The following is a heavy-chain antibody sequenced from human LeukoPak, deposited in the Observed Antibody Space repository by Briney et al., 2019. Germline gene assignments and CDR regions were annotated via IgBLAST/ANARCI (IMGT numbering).Heavy chain of an antibody. D-gene: IGHD6-13*01. CDR1: GSTFSAAW. CDR3: AKDERSDSSSWYGVVY. CDR2: ISGSGGST. Sequence: GGSLRLSCTASGSTFSAAWMNWVRQAPGKGLEWVSAISGSGGSTYYADSVKGRFTISRDNSKNTLYLQMNSLRAEDTAVYCCAKDERSDSSSWYGVVYWGQGTLVTVSS. V-gene: IGHV3-23*01. J-gene: IGHJ4*02.